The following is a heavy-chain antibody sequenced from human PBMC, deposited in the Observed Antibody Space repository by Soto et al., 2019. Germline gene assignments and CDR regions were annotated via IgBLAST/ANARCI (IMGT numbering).Heavy chain of an antibody. D-gene: IGHD2-2*01. J-gene: IGHJ3*02. V-gene: IGHV4-38-2*01. Sequence: SETLSLTCAVSGEFISSGYYWAWIRQPPVKGLEWIGSIYHSGTTYYNPSLTSRVTMSVDTSKNQFSLMLKSVSAADTAVYFCVRVPMPMVVIVSQNAFDIWGQGRMVTVSS. CDR1: GEFISSGYY. CDR3: VRVPMPMVVIVSQNAFDI. CDR2: IYHSGTT.